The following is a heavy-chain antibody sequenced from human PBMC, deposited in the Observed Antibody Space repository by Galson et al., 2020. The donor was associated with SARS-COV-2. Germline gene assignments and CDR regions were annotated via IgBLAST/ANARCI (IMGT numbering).Heavy chain of an antibody. V-gene: IGHV1-46*01. J-gene: IGHJ4*01. Sequence: ASVKVSCKASGYTFTNYYIHWVRQAPGQGLEWMGVIPPNGDNTLYAQKFQGRVTMTWDTSTTTVYMQLSGLRSDDAAIYYCAREHDDMSSSAFDCWGQGTLVTVSS. CDR2: IPPNGDNT. D-gene: IGHD3-22*01. CDR1: GYTFTNYY. CDR3: AREHDDMSSSAFDC.